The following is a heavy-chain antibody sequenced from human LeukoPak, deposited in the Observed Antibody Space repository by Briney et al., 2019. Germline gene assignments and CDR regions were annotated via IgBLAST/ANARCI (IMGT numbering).Heavy chain of an antibody. CDR3: ARKLEQWLVAPGDY. J-gene: IGHJ4*02. CDR2: ISSGSSYK. D-gene: IGHD6-19*01. CDR1: GFTFSSYS. Sequence: GGSLRLSCAASGFTFSSYSMNWVRQAPGKGLEWVSFISSGSSYKYYADSVKGRFTISRDNAKNSLYLQMNSLRAEDTAVYYCARKLEQWLVAPGDYWGQGTLVTVSS. V-gene: IGHV3-21*01.